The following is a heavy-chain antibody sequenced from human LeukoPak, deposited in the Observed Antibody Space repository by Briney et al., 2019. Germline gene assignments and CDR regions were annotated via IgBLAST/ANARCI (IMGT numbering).Heavy chain of an antibody. D-gene: IGHD3-9*01. J-gene: IGHJ5*02. CDR2: ISGDAGNT. V-gene: IGHV3-43*02. CDR1: GFTFDDYA. CDR3: ARDLSQHFDWLLSGDT. Sequence: PGGSLRLSCAASGFTFDDYAMHWVRQVPGRGLEWVSLISGDAGNTYYAESVKGRFTISRDNSKNSLYLQMNSLRAEDTALYYCARDLSQHFDWLLSGDTWGQGTLVTVSS.